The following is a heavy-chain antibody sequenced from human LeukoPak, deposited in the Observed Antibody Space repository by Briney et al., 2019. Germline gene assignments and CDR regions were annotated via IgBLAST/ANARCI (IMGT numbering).Heavy chain of an antibody. CDR3: ASSSSGNFDY. CDR1: GYTLTELS. J-gene: IGHJ4*02. D-gene: IGHD3-22*01. V-gene: IGHV1-24*01. CDR2: FDPEDGET. Sequence: ASVKVSCKVSGYTLTELSMHWVRQAPGKGLEWMGGFDPEDGETIYAQKFQGRVTITADKSTSTAYMELSSLRSEDTAVYYCASSSSGNFDYWGQGTLVTVSS.